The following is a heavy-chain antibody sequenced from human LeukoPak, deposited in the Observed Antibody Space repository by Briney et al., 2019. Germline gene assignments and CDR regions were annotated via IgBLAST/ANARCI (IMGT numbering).Heavy chain of an antibody. Sequence: SETLSLTCDVSGGSITSDGSFWALIRQPPGKGLEWIGSVSSSGSTSYNPSLESRVTMSVDMSKNQFSLKLTSVTAADTAVYYCARQKWEQQGRDYYFNGLDVWGPGTTVIVSS. J-gene: IGHJ6*02. V-gene: IGHV4-39*07. D-gene: IGHD1/OR15-1a*01. CDR2: VSSSGST. CDR1: GGSITSDGSF. CDR3: ARQKWEQQGRDYYFNGLDV.